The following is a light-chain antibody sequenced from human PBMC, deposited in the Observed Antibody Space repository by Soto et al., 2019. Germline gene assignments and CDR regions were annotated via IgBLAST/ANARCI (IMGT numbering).Light chain of an antibody. V-gene: IGLV2-11*01. J-gene: IGLJ2*01. CDR2: DVS. CDR3: CSYAGSNTLV. CDR1: IRDIGGYNF. Sequence: QSALTQPRSVSGSPGQSITISCSGTIRDIGGYNFISRYQQHPGTAPKIIIYDVSKRPSGVPNRFSGSTSGNTASLTISGLRAEDDAFYYCCSYAGSNTLVFGGGTKLTVL.